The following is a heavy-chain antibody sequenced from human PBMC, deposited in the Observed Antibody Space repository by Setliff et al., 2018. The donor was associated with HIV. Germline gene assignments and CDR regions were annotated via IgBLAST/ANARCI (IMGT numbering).Heavy chain of an antibody. CDR1: GFTFSRYG. J-gene: IGHJ4*02. CDR3: APALGMVRGVIYDY. D-gene: IGHD3-10*01. V-gene: IGHV3-30*04. CDR2: ISYDGSNK. Sequence: QTGGSLRLSCAASGFTFSRYGMHWVRQAPGKGLEWVAFISYDGSNKYYADSVKGRFTISRDNSKNTLYLQMNSLRAEDAAVYYCAPALGMVRGVIYDYWGQGTLVTVSS.